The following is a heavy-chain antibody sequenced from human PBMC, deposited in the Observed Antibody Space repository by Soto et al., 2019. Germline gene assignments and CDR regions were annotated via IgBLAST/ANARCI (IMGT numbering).Heavy chain of an antibody. CDR2: ISGSGGST. V-gene: IGHV3-23*01. D-gene: IGHD3-10*01. CDR1: GFTFSSYD. CDR3: AKTTTLVRAFDI. J-gene: IGHJ3*02. Sequence: PGGSLRLSCAASGFTFSSYDMSWVRQAPGKGLECVSGISGSGGSTYYADSVKGRFTISRDNSKNTLYLQMNSLRAEDTAVYYCAKTTTLVRAFDIWGQGTMVTVS.